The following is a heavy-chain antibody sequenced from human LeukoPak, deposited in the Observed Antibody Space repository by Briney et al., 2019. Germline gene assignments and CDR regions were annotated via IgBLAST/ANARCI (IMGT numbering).Heavy chain of an antibody. CDR3: ARVRSSWRDYVWGSYRPRGWPFDY. Sequence: ASVKVSCKASGYTFTSYGISWVRQAPGQGLEWMGWIRAYNGNTNYAQKLQGRVTMTTDTSTSTAYMELRSLRSDDTAVYYCARVRSSWRDYVWGSYRPRGWPFDYWGQGTLVTVSS. CDR2: IRAYNGNT. CDR1: GYTFTSYG. J-gene: IGHJ4*02. D-gene: IGHD3-16*02. V-gene: IGHV1-18*01.